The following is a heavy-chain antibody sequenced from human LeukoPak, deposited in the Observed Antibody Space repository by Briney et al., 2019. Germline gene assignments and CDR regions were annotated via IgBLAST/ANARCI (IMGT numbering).Heavy chain of an antibody. CDR1: GYSIISGYY. Sequence: PSETLSLTCSVSGYSIISGYYWSWIRQPAGKGLEWIGRIYNGGIITYNPSLKSRVTMSIDTSNNQFSLRLRFVTAADTAVYYCARDSGTTGEVKFDPWGQGTLVTVSS. CDR2: IYNGGII. J-gene: IGHJ5*02. D-gene: IGHD3-10*01. V-gene: IGHV4-4*07. CDR3: ARDSGTTGEVKFDP.